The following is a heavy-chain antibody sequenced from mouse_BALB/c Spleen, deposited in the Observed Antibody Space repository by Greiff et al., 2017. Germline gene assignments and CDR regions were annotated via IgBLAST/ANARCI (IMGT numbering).Heavy chain of an antibody. CDR3: ARHDDYDY. CDR2: ISNGGGST. Sequence: EVKLMESGGGLVQPGGSLKLSCAASGFTFSSYTMSWVRQTPEKRLEWVAYISNGGGSTYYPDTVKGRFTISRDNAKNTLYLQMSSLKSEDTAMYYCARHDDYDYWGQGTTLTVSS. J-gene: IGHJ2*01. V-gene: IGHV5-12-2*01. CDR1: GFTFSSYT. D-gene: IGHD2-4*01.